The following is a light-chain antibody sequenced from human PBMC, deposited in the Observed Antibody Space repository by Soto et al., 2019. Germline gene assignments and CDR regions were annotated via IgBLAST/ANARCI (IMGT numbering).Light chain of an antibody. V-gene: IGLV2-14*01. Sequence: QAVVTQPASVSGSPGQSITISCTGTSSDVGGYNYVSWYQQHPGKAPKLMIYDVSNRPSGVSNRFSGSKSGNTASLTISGLQAEDEADYYCSSYTSSSTVVFGGGTKLTVL. CDR2: DVS. J-gene: IGLJ2*01. CDR1: SSDVGGYNY. CDR3: SSYTSSSTVV.